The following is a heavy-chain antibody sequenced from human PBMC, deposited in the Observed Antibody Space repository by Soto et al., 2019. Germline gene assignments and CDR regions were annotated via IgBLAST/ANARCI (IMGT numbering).Heavy chain of an antibody. CDR1: GDSISSFY. V-gene: IGHV4-4*07. CDR2: IYTNGAT. CDR3: ARRASGSGRHFDN. D-gene: IGHD3-10*01. J-gene: IGHJ4*02. Sequence: QVQLQESGPGLVKPSETLSLTCTVSGDSISSFYWSWIRQPAGKGLEWIGRIYTNGATNYNPSLRSRVTMSVDPSKNQFSLELSSVTAADTAVYYCARRASGSGRHFDNWGQGTLVTVSS.